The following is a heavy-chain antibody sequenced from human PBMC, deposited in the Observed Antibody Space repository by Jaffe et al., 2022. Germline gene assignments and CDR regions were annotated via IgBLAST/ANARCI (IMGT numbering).Heavy chain of an antibody. J-gene: IGHJ4*02. CDR3: AKDREVVVPWVSSYFDY. CDR2: ISYDGSNK. CDR1: GFTFSSYG. D-gene: IGHD2-15*01. V-gene: IGHV3-30*18. Sequence: QVQLVESGGGVVQPGRSLRLSCAASGFTFSSYGMHWVRQAPGKGLEWVAVISYDGSNKYYADSVKGRFTISRDNSKNTLYLQMNSLRAEDTAVYYCAKDREVVVPWVSSYFDYWGQGTLVTVSS.